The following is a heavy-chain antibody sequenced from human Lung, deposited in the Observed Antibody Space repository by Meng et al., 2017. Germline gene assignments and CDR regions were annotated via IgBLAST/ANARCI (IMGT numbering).Heavy chain of an antibody. CDR1: GYTFPDYC. CDR3: ARDEDISAAGKLFGDY. Sequence: QVLLLQSGAEAKKPGAPWKVPCNTSGYTFPDYCVPWVHRAPGQGLEWMGRIDPKSGDTHYAQRFQGRVTMTGDTSISTAYMELSGLRSDDTAMYYCARDEDISAAGKLFGDYWGQGTLVTVSS. D-gene: IGHD6-13*01. V-gene: IGHV1-2*06. J-gene: IGHJ4*02. CDR2: IDPKSGDT.